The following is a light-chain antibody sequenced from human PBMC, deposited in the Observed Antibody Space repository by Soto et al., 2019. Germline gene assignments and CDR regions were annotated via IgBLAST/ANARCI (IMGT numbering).Light chain of an antibody. CDR1: SGSIASNY. CDR2: EDN. Sequence: NFMLTQPHSVSESPGKTVTISCTRSSGSIASNYVQWYQQRPGSSPTTVIYEDNQRPSGVPDRFSGSIDSSSNSASLTISRLKTEDEADYYCQSYDRSNWVFGGGTKLTVL. J-gene: IGLJ3*02. CDR3: QSYDRSNWV. V-gene: IGLV6-57*01.